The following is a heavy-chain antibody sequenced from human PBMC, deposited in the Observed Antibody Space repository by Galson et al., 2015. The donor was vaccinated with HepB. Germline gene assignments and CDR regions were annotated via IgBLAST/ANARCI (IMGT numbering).Heavy chain of an antibody. D-gene: IGHD1-26*01. CDR1: GYTFTGYY. V-gene: IGHV1-2*06. CDR3: ARFSGSYSAYYYYYMDV. J-gene: IGHJ6*03. CDR2: INPNSGGT. Sequence: SVKVSCKASGYTFTGYYMHWVRQAPGQGLEWMGRINPNSGGTNYAQKFQGRVTMTRDTSISTAYMELSRLRSDDTAVYYCARFSGSYSAYYYYYMDVWGKGTTVTVSS.